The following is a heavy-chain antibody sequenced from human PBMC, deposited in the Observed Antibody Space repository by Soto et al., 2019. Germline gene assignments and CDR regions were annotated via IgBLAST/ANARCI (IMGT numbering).Heavy chain of an antibody. D-gene: IGHD1-1*01. J-gene: IGHJ4*02. CDR3: ARRNDPYYFDS. V-gene: IGHV2-5*01. CDR1: GFSLTTSAVA. CDR2: IYGRDDK. Sequence: QITLKESGPTLVKPTQTLTLTCTFSGFSLTTSAVAVGWIRQPPGKALEWLAIIYGRDDKFYSPSLKRRLTITKDTPTNQVVLTMTNIDPADTATYYCARRNDPYYFDSWGQGTLVTVSS.